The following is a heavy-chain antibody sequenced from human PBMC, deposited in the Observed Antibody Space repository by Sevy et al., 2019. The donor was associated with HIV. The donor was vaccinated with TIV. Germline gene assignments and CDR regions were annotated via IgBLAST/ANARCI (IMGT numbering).Heavy chain of an antibody. CDR2: FHSGGST. V-gene: IGHV3-53*01. Sequence: GESLKISCVASGFTVSISYMSWVRQGPGKGLEWVSAFHSGGSTHYVDSVKGRFTISRDNSKNTVYLQMNSLGAEDTAVYYCARVGYYGLDVWGQGTTVTVSS. J-gene: IGHJ6*02. D-gene: IGHD1-26*01. CDR3: ARVGYYGLDV. CDR1: GFTVSISY.